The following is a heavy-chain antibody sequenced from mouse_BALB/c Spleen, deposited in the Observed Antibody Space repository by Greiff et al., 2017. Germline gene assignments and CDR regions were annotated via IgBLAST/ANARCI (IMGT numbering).Heavy chain of an antibody. CDR1: GYAFSSSW. CDR2: IYPGDGDT. Sequence: QVQLKESGPELVKPGASVKISCKASGYAFSSSWMNWVKQRPGQGLEWIGRIYPGDGDTNYNGKFKGKATLTADKSSSTAYMQLSSLTSVDSAVYFCARHYYRYDDAMDYWGQGTSVTVSS. J-gene: IGHJ4*01. D-gene: IGHD2-14*01. V-gene: IGHV1-82*01. CDR3: ARHYYRYDDAMDY.